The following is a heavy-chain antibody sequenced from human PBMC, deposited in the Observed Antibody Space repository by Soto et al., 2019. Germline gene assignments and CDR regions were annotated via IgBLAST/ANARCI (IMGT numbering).Heavy chain of an antibody. CDR1: GFTFSSYE. D-gene: IGHD6-19*01. Sequence: PRLSCAASGFTFSSYEMNWVRQAPGKGLEWVSYISSSGSTIYYADSVKGRFTISRDNAKNSLYLQMNSLRAEDTAVYYCAGDYRTYSSGPTYFDYWGQGTLVTVSS. CDR2: ISSSGSTI. V-gene: IGHV3-48*03. J-gene: IGHJ4*02. CDR3: AGDYRTYSSGPTYFDY.